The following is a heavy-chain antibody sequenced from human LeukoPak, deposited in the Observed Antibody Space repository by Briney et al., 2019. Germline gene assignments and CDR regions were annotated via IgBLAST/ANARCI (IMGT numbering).Heavy chain of an antibody. CDR2: ISGSGGST. J-gene: IGHJ4*02. V-gene: IGHV3-23*01. Sequence: GPLRLSCAPSGFTFSSYAMNWVRQAPGKGLEWVSAISGSGGSTYYADSVKGRFTISRDNSKNTLHLQMNSLRAEDTAVYYCAKVADYGDYFDYWGQGTLVTVSS. CDR3: AKVADYGDYFDY. D-gene: IGHD4-17*01. CDR1: GFTFSSYA.